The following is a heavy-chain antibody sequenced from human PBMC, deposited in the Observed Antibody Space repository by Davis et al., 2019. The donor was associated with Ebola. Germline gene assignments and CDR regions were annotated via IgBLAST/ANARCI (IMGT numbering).Heavy chain of an antibody. Sequence: PGGSLRLSCAASGFTFTIYDMSWVRQGLGKGLEWVSSIRASGGETFYSDSVEGRLTISRDNSKNTMCLQMNSLRAEDTAVYYCVRGIRIPDYWGQGTLVTVSS. V-gene: IGHV3-23*01. D-gene: IGHD1-14*01. J-gene: IGHJ4*02. CDR1: GFTFTIYD. CDR3: VRGIRIPDY. CDR2: IRASGGET.